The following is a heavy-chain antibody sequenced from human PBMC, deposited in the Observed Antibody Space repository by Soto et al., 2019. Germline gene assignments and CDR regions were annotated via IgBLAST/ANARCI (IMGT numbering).Heavy chain of an antibody. Sequence: LRLSCAASGFTFSDYYMSWIRQAPGKGLEWVSYISSSGSTIYYADSVKGRFTISRDNAKNSLYLQMNSLRAEDTAVYYCASIIAVAGDFDYWGQGTLVTVSS. D-gene: IGHD6-19*01. J-gene: IGHJ4*02. V-gene: IGHV3-11*01. CDR2: ISSSGSTI. CDR1: GFTFSDYY. CDR3: ASIIAVAGDFDY.